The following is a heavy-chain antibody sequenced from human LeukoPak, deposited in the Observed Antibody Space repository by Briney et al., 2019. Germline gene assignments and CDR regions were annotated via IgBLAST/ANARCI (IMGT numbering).Heavy chain of an antibody. CDR2: INHSGST. D-gene: IGHD3-10*01. CDR3: ARGSHYYGSGSPVSRMDV. V-gene: IGHV4-34*01. J-gene: IGHJ6*03. CDR1: GGSFSDYY. Sequence: PSETLSLTCAVYGGSFSDYYWSWIRQPPGKGLEWIGEINHSGSTNYNPSLKSRVTISVDTSKNQFSLKLSSVTAADTAVYYCARGSHYYGSGSPVSRMDVWGKGTTVTISS.